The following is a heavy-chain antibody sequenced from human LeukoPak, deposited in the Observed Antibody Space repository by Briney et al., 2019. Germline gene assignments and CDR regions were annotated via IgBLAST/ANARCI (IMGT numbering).Heavy chain of an antibody. CDR1: GFTFSSYS. CDR2: ISSSSSTI. CDR3: ARDNLTWDFDY. D-gene: IGHD1-26*01. V-gene: IGHV3-48*02. J-gene: IGHJ4*02. Sequence: GGSLRLSCAASGFTFSSYSMNWVRQAPGKGLEWVSYISSSSSTIYYADSVKGRFTISRDNAKNSLYLQINSLRDEDTAVYYCARDNLTWDFDYWGQGTLVTVFS.